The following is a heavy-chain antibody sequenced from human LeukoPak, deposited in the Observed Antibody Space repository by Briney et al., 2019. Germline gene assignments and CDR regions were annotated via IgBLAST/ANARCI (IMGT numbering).Heavy chain of an antibody. J-gene: IGHJ3*02. CDR3: ASRVVPAAIGAFDI. CDR1: GGSISSGDYY. D-gene: IGHD2-2*01. CDR2: IYYSGST. Sequence: SQTLSLTCTVSGGSISSGDYYWSWIRQPPGKGLEWIGYIYYSGSTYYNPSLKSRVTISVDTSKNQFSLKLSSVTTADTAVYYCASRVVPAAIGAFDIWGQGTMVTVSS. V-gene: IGHV4-30-4*08.